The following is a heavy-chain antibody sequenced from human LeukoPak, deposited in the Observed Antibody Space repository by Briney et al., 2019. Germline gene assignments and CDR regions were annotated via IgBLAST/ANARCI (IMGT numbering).Heavy chain of an antibody. J-gene: IGHJ4*02. CDR2: IASTSGHI. Sequence: GSLRLSCAASGLTFSSYSMNWVRQAPGKGPEWVSLIASTSGHIFYADSVKRRFTISRDNAKNSLYLQMNSLRAEDTAVYYCARGTSPSYGFPRNWGQGTQVTVSS. CDR1: GLTFSSYS. CDR3: ARGTSPSYGFPRN. V-gene: IGHV3-21*01. D-gene: IGHD1-1*01.